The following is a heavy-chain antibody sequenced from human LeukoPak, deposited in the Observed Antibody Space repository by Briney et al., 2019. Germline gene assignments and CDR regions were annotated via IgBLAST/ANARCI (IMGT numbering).Heavy chain of an antibody. CDR1: GYTFTRYY. J-gene: IGHJ5*02. CDR2: INTGNGNT. D-gene: IGHD3-10*01. Sequence: ASVKVSCKASGYTFTRYYMHWVRQAPGQRLEWMGWINTGNGNTKYSQEFQGRVTITRDTSASTAYMELSSLRSEDMAVYYCARGAKFRSYGSGTYYTSLPFDPWGQGTLVTVSS. CDR3: ARGAKFRSYGSGTYYTSLPFDP. V-gene: IGHV1-3*03.